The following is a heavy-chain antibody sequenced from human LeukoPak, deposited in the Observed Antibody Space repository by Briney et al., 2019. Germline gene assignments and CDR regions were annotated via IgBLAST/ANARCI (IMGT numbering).Heavy chain of an antibody. V-gene: IGHV3-43D*03. CDR2: ISWDGSST. D-gene: IGHD6-13*01. J-gene: IGHJ4*02. Sequence: GGSLRLSCAASGFTFDDYAMHWVRQAPGKGLEWVSLISWDGSSTYYADSVKGRFTISRDNSKNSLYLQMNSLRAEDTALYYCAKEAGIAAAGPFDYWGQGTLVTVSS. CDR1: GFTFDDYA. CDR3: AKEAGIAAAGPFDY.